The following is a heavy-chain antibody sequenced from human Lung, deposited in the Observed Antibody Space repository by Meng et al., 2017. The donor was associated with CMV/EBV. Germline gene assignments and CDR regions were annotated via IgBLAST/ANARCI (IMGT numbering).Heavy chain of an antibody. CDR1: LTFNEDD. V-gene: IGHV3-11*01. D-gene: IGHD3-3*01. CDR3: ARDVFDHDFWSGSIFDY. Sequence: LTFNEDDRRWIRQAPGKVLEWISYISGSGTTIYYADSVKGRFTISRDNAKKSLSLQMNNLRAEDTAVYYCARDVFDHDFWSGSIFDYWGQGIPVTVSS. J-gene: IGHJ4*02. CDR2: ISGSGTTI.